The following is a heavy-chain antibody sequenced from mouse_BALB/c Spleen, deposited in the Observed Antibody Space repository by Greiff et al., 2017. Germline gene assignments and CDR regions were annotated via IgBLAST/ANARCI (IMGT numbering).Heavy chain of an antibody. CDR3: ARYPYYRYDGYAMDY. Sequence: EVQLVESGPGLVKPSQSLSLTCTVTGYSITSDYAWNWIRQFPGNKLEWMGYISHSGSTTYNPSLKSRISITRDTSKNQFFLQLNSVTTEDTATYYCARYPYYRYDGYAMDYWGQGTSVTVSS. CDR1: GYSITSDYA. V-gene: IGHV3-2*02. J-gene: IGHJ4*01. CDR2: ISHSGST. D-gene: IGHD2-14*01.